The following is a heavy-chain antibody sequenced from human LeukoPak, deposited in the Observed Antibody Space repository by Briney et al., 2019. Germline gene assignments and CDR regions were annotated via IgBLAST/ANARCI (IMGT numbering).Heavy chain of an antibody. CDR1: GYTFTSYG. Sequence: ASVKVSCKASGYTFTSYGISWVRQAPGQGLEWMGWISAYNGNTNYAQKPQGRVTMTTDISTSTAYMELRSLRSDDTAVYYCARTYSSSWLFDPWGQGTLVTVSS. CDR3: ARTYSSSWLFDP. V-gene: IGHV1-18*01. CDR2: ISAYNGNT. J-gene: IGHJ5*02. D-gene: IGHD6-13*01.